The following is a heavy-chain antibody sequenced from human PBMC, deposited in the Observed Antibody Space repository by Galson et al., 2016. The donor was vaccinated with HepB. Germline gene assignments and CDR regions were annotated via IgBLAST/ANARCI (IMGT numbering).Heavy chain of an antibody. Sequence: SVKTRVTISKDTSKNQVVLTMTNMDPVDTATYYCARSKGGAPFYFDYWGQGILVTVSS. D-gene: IGHD3-16*01. V-gene: IGHV2-70*01. J-gene: IGHJ4*02. CDR3: ARSKGGAPFYFDY.